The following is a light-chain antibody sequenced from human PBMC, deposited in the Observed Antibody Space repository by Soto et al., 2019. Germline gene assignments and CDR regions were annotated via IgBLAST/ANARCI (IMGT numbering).Light chain of an antibody. CDR3: QQTYSAPNT. V-gene: IGKV1-39*01. Sequence: DIQMTQSPSSLSASVGDRFTITCRTSQSISSYLNWYQQKPGKAPKLLIYAAFSLQSGVPSRFSGSGSGTDFTLTINSLQPEDFATYYCQQTYSAPNTFGQGTRLEIK. CDR1: QSISSY. J-gene: IGKJ5*01. CDR2: AAF.